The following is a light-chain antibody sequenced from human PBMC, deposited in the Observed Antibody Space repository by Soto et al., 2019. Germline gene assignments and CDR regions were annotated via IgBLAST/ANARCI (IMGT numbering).Light chain of an antibody. CDR2: DAS. V-gene: IGKV3-11*01. CDR1: QSISSY. J-gene: IGKJ5*01. Sequence: EIVFTQSPATLSLSPVERATLSFMASQSISSYLAWYQQKPGQAPRLLIYDASNRATGIPARFSGSGSGTDFTLTISSLEPEDFAVYYCQQRSSWPITCGQGTRREIK. CDR3: QQRSSWPIT.